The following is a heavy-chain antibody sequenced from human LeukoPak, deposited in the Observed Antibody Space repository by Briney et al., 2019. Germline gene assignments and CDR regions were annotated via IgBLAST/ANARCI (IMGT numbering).Heavy chain of an antibody. D-gene: IGHD2-2*01. CDR3: ARESGVPQLLQHFDY. V-gene: IGHV3-20*04. CDR2: INWNGGSK. J-gene: IGHJ4*02. CDR1: GFTFDDYG. Sequence: PGGSLRLSCAASGFTFDDYGMSWVRQAPGKGLEWVSGINWNGGSKGYADSVKGRFTISRDNAKNSLYLQMNSLRAEDTALYYCARESGVPQLLQHFDYWGQGTLVTVSS.